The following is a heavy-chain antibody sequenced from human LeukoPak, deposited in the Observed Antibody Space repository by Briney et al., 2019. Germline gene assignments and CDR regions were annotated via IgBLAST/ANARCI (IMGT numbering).Heavy chain of an antibody. CDR1: GFTFSTYW. V-gene: IGHV3-74*01. J-gene: IGHJ1*01. Sequence: GGSLRLSWAASGFTFSTYWMHWVRQAQGKRLVWVSRIKSDGSTNYADSVKGRFTISRDNAKNTVSLQMNSLRPEDTGVYYCARAPSEIGGYYPEYFRHWGQGTLVTVSS. CDR3: ARAPSEIGGYYPEYFRH. CDR2: IKSDGST. D-gene: IGHD3-22*01.